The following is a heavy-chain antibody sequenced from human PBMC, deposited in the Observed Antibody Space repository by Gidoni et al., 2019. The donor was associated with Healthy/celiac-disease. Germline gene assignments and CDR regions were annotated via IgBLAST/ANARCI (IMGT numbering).Heavy chain of an antibody. J-gene: IGHJ4*02. CDR2: ISYDGSNK. Sequence: VAVISYDGSNKYYADSVKGRFTISRDNSKNTLYLQMNSLRAEDTAVYYCAREGRGDTYYDFLADPFDYWGQGTLVTVSS. D-gene: IGHD3-9*01. V-gene: IGHV3-30*01. CDR3: AREGRGDTYYDFLADPFDY.